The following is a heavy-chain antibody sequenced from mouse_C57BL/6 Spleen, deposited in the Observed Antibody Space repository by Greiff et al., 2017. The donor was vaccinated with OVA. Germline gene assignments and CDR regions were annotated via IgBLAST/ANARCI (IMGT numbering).Heavy chain of an antibody. D-gene: IGHD2-4*01. Sequence: EVQLVESGPGLVKPSQSLSLTCSVTGYSITSGYYWNWIRQFPGNKLEWMGYISYDGNNNYNPSLKNRISITRDTSKNQFFLKLNSVTTEDTATYYCARGIYYDYDGFAYWGQGTLVTVSA. J-gene: IGHJ3*01. CDR3: ARGIYYDYDGFAY. CDR2: ISYDGNN. CDR1: GYSITSGYY. V-gene: IGHV3-6*01.